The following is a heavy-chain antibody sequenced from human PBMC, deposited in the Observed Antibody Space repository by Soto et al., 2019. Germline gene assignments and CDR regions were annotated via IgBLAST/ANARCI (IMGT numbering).Heavy chain of an antibody. D-gene: IGHD3-9*01. CDR1: GFTFSSYW. J-gene: IGHJ4*02. CDR2: INSDGSST. CDR3: ARQWTNYDILTGYFQYYFDY. Sequence: PGGSLRLSCGASGFTFSSYWMHWVRQAPGKGLVWVSRINSDGSSTSYADSVKGRFTISRDNAKNTLYLQMNSLRAEDTAVYYCARQWTNYDILTGYFQYYFDYWGQGTLVTVSS. V-gene: IGHV3-74*01.